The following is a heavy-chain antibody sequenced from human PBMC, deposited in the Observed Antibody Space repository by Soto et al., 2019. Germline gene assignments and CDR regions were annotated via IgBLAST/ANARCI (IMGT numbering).Heavy chain of an antibody. V-gene: IGHV3-15*01. CDR1: GFTFSNAW. J-gene: IGHJ4*02. D-gene: IGHD3-10*01. CDR2: IKSKTDGGTT. CDR3: TTGGVGFGVVAY. Sequence: PGGSLRLSCAASGFTFSNAWMTWVRQAPGKGLGWVGRIKSKTDGGTTDYAAPVKGRFTISRDDSKNTLYLQMNSLKTEDTAVYYFTTGGVGFGVVAYRSQGTPVTVS.